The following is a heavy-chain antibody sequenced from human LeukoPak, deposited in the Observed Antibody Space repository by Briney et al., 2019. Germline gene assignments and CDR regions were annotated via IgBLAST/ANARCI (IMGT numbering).Heavy chain of an antibody. Sequence: SVKVSCKASESTFSNYAITWVRQAPGQGLEWMGRIIPVRGIGNYAQKFRGRVTVTADKSTSTVYMELSSLRFEDTAVYYCARAYDSSGYYSGYWGQGTLVTVSS. CDR3: ARAYDSSGYYSGY. D-gene: IGHD3-22*01. CDR2: IIPVRGIG. CDR1: ESTFSNYA. J-gene: IGHJ4*02. V-gene: IGHV1-69*04.